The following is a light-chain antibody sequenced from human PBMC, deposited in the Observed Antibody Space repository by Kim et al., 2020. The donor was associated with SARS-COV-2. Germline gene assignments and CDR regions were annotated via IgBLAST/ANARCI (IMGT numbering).Light chain of an antibody. CDR2: DVG. CDR1: SSNVGGYNY. J-gene: IGLJ3*02. V-gene: IGLV2-14*03. Sequence: QSALTQPASVSGSPGQSITISCTGTSSNVGGYNYVSWYQQHPGKAPKLMIYDVGTRPSGFSERFSGSKSGNTASLTISGLQTEDEADYYCSSYTTTTTRVFGGGTQLTVL. CDR3: SSYTTTTTRV.